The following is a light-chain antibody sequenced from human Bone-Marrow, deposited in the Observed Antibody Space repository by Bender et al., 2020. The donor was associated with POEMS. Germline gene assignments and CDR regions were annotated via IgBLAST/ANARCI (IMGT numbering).Light chain of an antibody. CDR1: RIGDTY. CDR2: QDN. J-gene: IGLJ2*01. CDR3: QAREGHTVF. Sequence: SYDLTQPPSVSVSPGQTAIIACSGDRIGDTYIYWYQQRPGQSPVLVIYQDNKRPSGIPERISGSNSENLATLTISGTQPMDEADYFCQAREGHTVFFGGGTKLTVL. V-gene: IGLV3-1*01.